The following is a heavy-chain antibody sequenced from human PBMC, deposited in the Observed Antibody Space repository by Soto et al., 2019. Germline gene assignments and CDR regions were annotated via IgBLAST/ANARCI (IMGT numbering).Heavy chain of an antibody. CDR3: ARDSVVVPAPYGMDV. Sequence: AAVKFSCQASGGTFSSYAIRWVRQAPGQGLEWMGGIIPIFGTANYAQKFQGRVTITADESTSTAYMELRSLRTDDTAVYYCARDSVVVPAPYGMDVWGQGTTVTVSS. D-gene: IGHD2-2*01. CDR1: GGTFSSYA. V-gene: IGHV1-69*13. J-gene: IGHJ6*02. CDR2: IIPIFGTA.